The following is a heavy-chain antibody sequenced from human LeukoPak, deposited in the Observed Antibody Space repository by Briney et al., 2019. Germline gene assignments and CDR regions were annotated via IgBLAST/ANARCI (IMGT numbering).Heavy chain of an antibody. D-gene: IGHD5-18*01. CDR3: ARDRVGAPIQL. CDR2: ISSSGSTI. CDR1: GFTFSDYY. J-gene: IGHJ4*02. Sequence: GGSLRPSCAASGFTFSDYYTSWIRQAPGKGLEWVSYISSSGSTIYYADSAEGRFTISRDNAKNSLYLQMNSLRAEDTPVYYCARDRVGAPIQLWGQGTLVTVSS. V-gene: IGHV3-11*01.